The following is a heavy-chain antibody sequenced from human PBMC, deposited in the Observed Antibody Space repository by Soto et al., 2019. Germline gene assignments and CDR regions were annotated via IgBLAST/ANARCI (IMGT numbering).Heavy chain of an antibody. D-gene: IGHD1-26*01. J-gene: IGHJ4*02. CDR1: GGTFSSYA. CDR3: ARERGATSLFDY. Sequence: QVQLVQSGAEVKKPGSSVKVSCKASGGTFSSYAISWVRQAPGQGLEWMGGGIPIFGTANYAQKFQGRVTINADESTSTAYMELSSLRYGDTAVYYCARERGATSLFDYLGQGTLVNVSS. V-gene: IGHV1-69*01. CDR2: GIPIFGTA.